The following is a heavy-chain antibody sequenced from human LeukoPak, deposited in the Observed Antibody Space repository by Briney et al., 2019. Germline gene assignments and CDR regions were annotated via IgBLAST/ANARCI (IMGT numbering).Heavy chain of an antibody. D-gene: IGHD5-18*01. CDR2: ISGSGGST. V-gene: IGHV3-23*01. CDR1: GFTFSSYA. CDR3: AKGGGIQLWPGLTSYGMDV. Sequence: PGGSLRLSCAASGFTFSSYAMSWVRQAPGKGLEWVSAISGSGGSTYYADSVKGRFTISRDNSKNTLYLQMNSLRAEDTAVYYCAKGGGIQLWPGLTSYGMDVWGQGTTVTVSS. J-gene: IGHJ6*02.